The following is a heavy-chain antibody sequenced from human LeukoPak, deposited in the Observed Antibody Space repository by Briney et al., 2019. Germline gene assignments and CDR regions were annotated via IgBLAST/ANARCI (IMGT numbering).Heavy chain of an antibody. D-gene: IGHD6-13*01. V-gene: IGHV3-9*01. CDR1: GFAFGDYP. CDR2: ISWNSASI. J-gene: IGHJ4*02. Sequence: GGSLRLSCAASGFAFGDYPMNWVRQPPGKGLEWVSTISWNSASIGYEDSVKGRFTISRDNAKTSLYLHMASLRADDTAFYYCTNGGRIAAAVDSWGQGTLVTVSS. CDR3: TNGGRIAAAVDS.